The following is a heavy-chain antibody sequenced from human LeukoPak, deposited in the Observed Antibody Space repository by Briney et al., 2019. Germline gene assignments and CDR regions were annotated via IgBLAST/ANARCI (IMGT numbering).Heavy chain of an antibody. J-gene: IGHJ5*02. CDR1: GFTFSSYS. CDR2: ITSSGSTI. CDR3: ARAGYCSGGSCIRSFDP. V-gene: IGHV3-48*01. Sequence: GGSLRLSCAASGFTFSSYSVNWVRQAPGKGVEWVSYITSSGSTIYYADSVKGRFTISRDNAKNSLSLQMNSLRAEDTAVYYCARAGYCSGGSCIRSFDPWGQGTLVTVSS. D-gene: IGHD2-15*01.